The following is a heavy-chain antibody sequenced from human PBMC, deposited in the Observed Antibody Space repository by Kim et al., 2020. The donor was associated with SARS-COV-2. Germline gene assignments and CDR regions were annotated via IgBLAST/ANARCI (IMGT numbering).Heavy chain of an antibody. V-gene: IGHV1-69*04. CDR3: ARDFGSGTNYYGMDV. J-gene: IGHJ6*02. Sequence: KFQGRVTITADKSTSTAYMELSSLRSEDTAVYYCARDFGSGTNYYGMDVWGQGTTVTVSS. D-gene: IGHD3-10*01.